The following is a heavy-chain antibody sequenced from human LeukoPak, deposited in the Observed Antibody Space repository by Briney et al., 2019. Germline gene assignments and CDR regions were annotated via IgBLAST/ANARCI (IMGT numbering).Heavy chain of an antibody. CDR3: ARGSGTTPPY. D-gene: IGHD1-7*01. Sequence: PGGSLRLSCAASGFTFSSYAMHWVRQAPGKGLEWVAVISYDGSNKYYADSVKGRFTIPRDNSKNTLYLQMNSLRAEDTAVYYCARGSGTTPPYWGQGTLVTVSS. CDR1: GFTFSSYA. V-gene: IGHV3-30-3*01. J-gene: IGHJ4*02. CDR2: ISYDGSNK.